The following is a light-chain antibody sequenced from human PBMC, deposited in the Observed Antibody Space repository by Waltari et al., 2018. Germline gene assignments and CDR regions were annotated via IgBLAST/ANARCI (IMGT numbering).Light chain of an antibody. CDR3: QQFWT. Sequence: VLTQSPGTLSLSPGERATLSCRASLSVSSTYLAWYQQKPGQAPRLLIYGASSRATCIPDRFSGSGSGTDFTLTISRLEPEDSAVYYCQQFWTFGQGTKVEIK. J-gene: IGKJ1*01. CDR2: GAS. V-gene: IGKV3-20*01. CDR1: LSVSSTY.